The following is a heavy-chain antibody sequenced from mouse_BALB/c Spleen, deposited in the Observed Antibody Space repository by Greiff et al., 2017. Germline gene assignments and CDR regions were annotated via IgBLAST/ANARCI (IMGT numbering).Heavy chain of an antibody. J-gene: IGHJ4*01. CDR1: GYSITSDYA. V-gene: IGHV3-2*02. CDR3: ASWGLLGPFDYAMDY. Sequence: EVMLVESGPGLVKPSQSLSLTCTVTGYSITSDYAWNWIRQFPGNKLEWMGYISYSGSTSYNPSLKSRISITRDTSKNQFFLQLNSVTTEDTATYYCASWGLLGPFDYAMDYWGQGTSVTVSS. CDR2: ISYSGST. D-gene: IGHD2-3*01.